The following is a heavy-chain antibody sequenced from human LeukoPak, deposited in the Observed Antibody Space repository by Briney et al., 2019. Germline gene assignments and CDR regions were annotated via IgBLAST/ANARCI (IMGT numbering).Heavy chain of an antibody. CDR1: GGSFSGYY. D-gene: IGHD3-3*01. J-gene: IGHJ5*02. Sequence: SETLSLTCAVYGGSFSGYYWSWIRQPPGKGLEWIGEINHSGSTNYNPSLKSRVTISVDTSKNQFSLKLSSVTAADTAVYYCARDQGHTIFGVVIMADDWFDPWGQGTLVTVSS. CDR2: INHSGST. CDR3: ARDQGHTIFGVVIMADDWFDP. V-gene: IGHV4-34*01.